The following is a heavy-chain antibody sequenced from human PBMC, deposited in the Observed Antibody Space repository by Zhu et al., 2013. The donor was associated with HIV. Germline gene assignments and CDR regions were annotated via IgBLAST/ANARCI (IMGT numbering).Heavy chain of an antibody. Sequence: QVQLVQSGPEMKNPGASVKVPCKASGYTFTDYHIHWVRQAPGQGLEWIGWMSPGSDDTNYAQKFQGRVTMTTDRSINTAYLELSGLRSDDTAIYYCVRGLFWSRYSLKGDWFDPGARAPWSPSPQ. CDR3: VRGLFWSRYSLKGDWFDP. V-gene: IGHV1-2*02. CDR1: GYTFTDYH. CDR2: MSPGSDDT. D-gene: IGHD3-3*01. J-gene: IGHJ5*02.